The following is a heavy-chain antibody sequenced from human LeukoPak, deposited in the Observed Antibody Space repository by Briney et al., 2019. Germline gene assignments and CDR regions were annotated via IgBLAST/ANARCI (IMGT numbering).Heavy chain of an antibody. Sequence: SETLSLTCTVSGGSISSYYWSWIRQPPGKGLEWIGYIYYSGSTYYNPSLKSRVTISVDTSKNQFSLKLSSVTAADTAVYYCARVRRYDYVWGSYRSYYFDYWGQGTLVTVSS. D-gene: IGHD3-16*02. CDR3: ARVRRYDYVWGSYRSYYFDY. V-gene: IGHV4-59*06. CDR1: GGSISSYY. J-gene: IGHJ4*02. CDR2: IYYSGST.